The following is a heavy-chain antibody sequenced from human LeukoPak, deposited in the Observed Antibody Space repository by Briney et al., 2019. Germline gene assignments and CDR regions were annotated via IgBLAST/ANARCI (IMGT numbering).Heavy chain of an antibody. CDR1: GGSISSSTYY. D-gene: IGHD3-10*01. CDR2: IYYSGST. V-gene: IGHV4-39*07. Sequence: PSETLSLTCTVSGGSISSSTYYWGWIRQPPGKGRVWIGNIYYSGSTYYNPSLKSRVTISIDTSKNQFSLKLSSVTAADTAVYYCARSRQASGLLSSWGQGTPVVVSS. J-gene: IGHJ5*02. CDR3: ARSRQASGLLSS.